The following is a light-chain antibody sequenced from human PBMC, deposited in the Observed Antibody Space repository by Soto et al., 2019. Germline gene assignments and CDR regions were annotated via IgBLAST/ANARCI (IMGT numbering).Light chain of an antibody. J-gene: IGKJ1*01. CDR2: KAS. CDR3: QHYNSYSEA. CDR1: QTISSW. V-gene: IGKV1-5*03. Sequence: DIQMTQSPSTLSGSVGDRVTTTCRASQTISSWLAWYQQKPGKAPKLLIYKASTLKSGVPSRFSGSGSGTECTLTISSLQPDDFATYYCQHYNSYSEAFGQGPKVDIK.